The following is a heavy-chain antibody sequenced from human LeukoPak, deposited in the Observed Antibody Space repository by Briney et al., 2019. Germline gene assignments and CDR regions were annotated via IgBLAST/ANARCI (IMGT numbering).Heavy chain of an antibody. CDR1: GFSLSTSGMR. D-gene: IGHD3-10*01. J-gene: IGHJ4*02. V-gene: IGHV2-70*04. Sequence: SGPALVKPTQTLTLTCTFSGFSLSTSGMRVSWIRQPPGKALEWLARIDWDDDKFYSTSLKTRLTISKDTSKNQVVLTMTNMDPVDTATYYCALSMGDYGLGSYYYWGQGTLVTVSS. CDR3: ALSMGDYGLGSYYY. CDR2: IDWDDDK.